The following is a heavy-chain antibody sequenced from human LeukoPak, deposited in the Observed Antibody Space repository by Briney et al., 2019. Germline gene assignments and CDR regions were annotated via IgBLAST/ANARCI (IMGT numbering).Heavy chain of an antibody. V-gene: IGHV4-39*07. CDR2: IYYSGST. J-gene: IGHJ5*02. CDR1: GGSISSSSYY. CDR3: AREPAGTYYRFDP. D-gene: IGHD1-26*01. Sequence: PSETLSLTCTVSGGSISSSSYYWGWIRQPPGKGLEWIGSIYYSGSTYYNPSLKSRVTISVDTSKNQFSLKLSSVTAADTAIYYCAREPAGTYYRFDPWGQGILVTVSS.